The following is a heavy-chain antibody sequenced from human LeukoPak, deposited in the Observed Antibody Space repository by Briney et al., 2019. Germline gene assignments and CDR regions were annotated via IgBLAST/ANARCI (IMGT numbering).Heavy chain of an antibody. D-gene: IGHD2-2*01. CDR1: GFTFSSYW. CDR3: AKWGRPSSSTYMDV. CDR2: IKQDGSEK. V-gene: IGHV3-7*03. J-gene: IGHJ6*03. Sequence: PGGSLRLSCAASGFTFSSYWMSWVRQAPGKGLEWVANIKQDGSEKYYVDSVKGRFTISRDNAKNSLYLQMNSLRAEDTALYYCAKWGRPSSSTYMDVWGKGTTVTISS.